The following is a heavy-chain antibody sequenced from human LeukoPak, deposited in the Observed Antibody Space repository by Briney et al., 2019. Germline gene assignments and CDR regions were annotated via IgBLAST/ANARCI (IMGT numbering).Heavy chain of an antibody. CDR2: IKEDGGKK. V-gene: IGHV3-7*03. Sequence: GGSLRLSCAASGFTFSSYWMSWVRQAPGKGLEWVANIKEDGGKKYYVDSVKGRFTLSRGNAKNSLYLQITSLRAEDTAIYYCTRGLYYYETKSWGQGILVTVSS. D-gene: IGHD3-22*01. CDR1: GFTFSSYW. CDR3: TRGLYYYETKS. J-gene: IGHJ5*02.